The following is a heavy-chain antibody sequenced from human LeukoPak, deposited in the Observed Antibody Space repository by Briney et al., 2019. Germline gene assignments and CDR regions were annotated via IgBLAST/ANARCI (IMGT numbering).Heavy chain of an antibody. CDR2: ISASGGST. CDR3: AREGPRGLAFDI. V-gene: IGHV3-23*01. J-gene: IGHJ3*02. CDR1: GFTFRSHD. Sequence: GGSLRLSCAASGFTFRSHDMSWVRQAPGKGLEWVSGISASGGSTFYADSVKGRFTISRDNSKNTLYLQMNGLRVEDTAVYYCAREGPRGLAFDIWGQGTMVTVSS.